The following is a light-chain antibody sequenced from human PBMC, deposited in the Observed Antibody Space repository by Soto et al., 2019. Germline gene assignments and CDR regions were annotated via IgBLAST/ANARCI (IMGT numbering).Light chain of an antibody. Sequence: LTQPASVSGSPGQSITISCTGTISDVGGYNYVSWYQQHPGKAPKLMIFDVSNRPSGVSNRFSGSKSGYTASLTISGLQAEDEADYYCSSYTSSSTYVFGTGTKVTVL. J-gene: IGLJ1*01. CDR2: DVS. V-gene: IGLV2-14*03. CDR3: SSYTSSSTYV. CDR1: ISDVGGYNY.